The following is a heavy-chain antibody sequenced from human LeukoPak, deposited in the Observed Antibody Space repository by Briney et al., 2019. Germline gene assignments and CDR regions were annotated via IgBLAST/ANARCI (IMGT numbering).Heavy chain of an antibody. Sequence: SETLSLTCTVSGGSISSGSYYWSWIRQPAGKGLEWIGRIYTSGSTNYNPSLKSRVTMSVDTSKNQFSLKLSSVTAADTAVYYCARVTWQQLSYAFDIWGQGTMVTVSS. CDR2: IYTSGST. D-gene: IGHD6-13*01. J-gene: IGHJ3*02. CDR1: GGSISSGSYY. CDR3: ARVTWQQLSYAFDI. V-gene: IGHV4-61*02.